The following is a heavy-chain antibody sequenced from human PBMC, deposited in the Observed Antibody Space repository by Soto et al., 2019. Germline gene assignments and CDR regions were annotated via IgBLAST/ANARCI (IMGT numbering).Heavy chain of an antibody. Sequence: SDTLSLTCTVSGGSISSYYWSWIRQPPGKGLEWIGYIYYSGSTNYNPSLKSRVTISVDTSKNQFSLKLSSVTAADTAVYYCARGYGSVGYYFDYWGQGTLVTVSS. V-gene: IGHV4-59*01. CDR2: IYYSGST. CDR3: ARGYGSVGYYFDY. J-gene: IGHJ4*02. CDR1: GGSISSYY. D-gene: IGHD3-16*01.